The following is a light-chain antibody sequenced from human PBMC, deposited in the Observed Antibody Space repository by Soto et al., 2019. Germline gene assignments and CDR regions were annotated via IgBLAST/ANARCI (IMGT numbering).Light chain of an antibody. CDR2: GAS. CDR1: QSVSSD. CDR3: RQYNNWPYT. J-gene: IGKJ2*01. Sequence: EIVMTQSPATLSVSPGERATLSCRASQSVSSDLAWYQQKPGQAPRLLIYGASTRATGFSARFSGSGSGTDFTLTISSLQSEDFAVYYCRQYNNWPYTFGQGTNLEIK. V-gene: IGKV3-15*01.